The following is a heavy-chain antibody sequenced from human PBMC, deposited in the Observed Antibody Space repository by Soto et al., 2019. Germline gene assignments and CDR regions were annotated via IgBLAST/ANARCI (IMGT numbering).Heavy chain of an antibody. CDR1: GFTFSSYS. V-gene: IGHV3-48*01. Sequence: GGSLRLSCAASGFTFSSYSMSWVRQAPGKGLEWVSYIGSSSSTIYYADSVKGRFTISRDNAKNSLYLQMSSLRAEDSAVYYCARDRGYCSNGVCRSYYLDYWGQGTLVTVSA. CDR3: ARDRGYCSNGVCRSYYLDY. D-gene: IGHD2-8*01. CDR2: IGSSSSTI. J-gene: IGHJ4*02.